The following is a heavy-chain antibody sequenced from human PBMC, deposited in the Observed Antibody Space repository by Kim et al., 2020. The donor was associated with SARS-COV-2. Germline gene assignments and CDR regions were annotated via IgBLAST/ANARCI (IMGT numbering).Heavy chain of an antibody. D-gene: IGHD1-26*01. CDR2: IYYSGST. J-gene: IGHJ3*02. V-gene: IGHV4-59*01. CDR1: GGSISSYY. CDR3: ARTRNSGSYYPSAFDI. Sequence: SETLSLTCTVSGGSISSYYWSWIRQPPGKGLEWIGYIYYSGSTNYNPSLKSRVTISVDTSKNQFSLKLSSVTAADTAVYYCARTRNSGSYYPSAFDIWGQGTMVTVSS.